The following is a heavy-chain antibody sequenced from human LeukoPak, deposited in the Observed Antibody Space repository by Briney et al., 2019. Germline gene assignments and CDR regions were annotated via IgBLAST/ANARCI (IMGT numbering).Heavy chain of an antibody. D-gene: IGHD4-17*01. J-gene: IGHJ6*03. CDR3: ARDGYGDLGLSYYYMDV. Sequence: ASVKVSCKASGYTFSSYAISWVRQAPGQGLEWMGGIIPIFGTANYAQKFQGRVTITADKSTSTAYMELSSLRSEDTAVYYCARDGYGDLGLSYYYMDVWGKGTTVTVSS. CDR2: IIPIFGTA. V-gene: IGHV1-69*06. CDR1: GYTFSSYA.